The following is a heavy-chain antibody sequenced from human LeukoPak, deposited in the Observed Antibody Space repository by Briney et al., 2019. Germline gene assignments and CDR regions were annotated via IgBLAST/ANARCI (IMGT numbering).Heavy chain of an antibody. CDR2: VYHTGST. Sequence: SETLSLTCAVYGGSFSGYYWSCIRQPPGKGLEWIGEVYHTGSTNYNPSLKSRVTISVDTSKNQFSLKLSSVTAADTAVYYCARSVRGAMSGYYYYMDVWGKGTTVTISS. V-gene: IGHV4-34*01. J-gene: IGHJ6*03. CDR1: GGSFSGYY. CDR3: ARSVRGAMSGYYYYMDV. D-gene: IGHD3-10*01.